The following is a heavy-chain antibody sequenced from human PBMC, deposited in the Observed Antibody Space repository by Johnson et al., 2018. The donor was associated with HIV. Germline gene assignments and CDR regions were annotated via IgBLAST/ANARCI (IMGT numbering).Heavy chain of an antibody. Sequence: VQLVESGGGVVQPGRSLRLSCGASGFTFSSYAMHWVRQAPGKGLEWVAVIWYDGSNKYYADSVKGRFTISRDNSKNTLYLQMNSLRAEDTAVYYCARGGAVTRRSADAFDIWGQGTMVTVSS. CDR1: GFTFSSYA. J-gene: IGHJ3*02. CDR2: IWYDGSNK. V-gene: IGHV3-30*04. D-gene: IGHD4-11*01. CDR3: ARGGAVTRRSADAFDI.